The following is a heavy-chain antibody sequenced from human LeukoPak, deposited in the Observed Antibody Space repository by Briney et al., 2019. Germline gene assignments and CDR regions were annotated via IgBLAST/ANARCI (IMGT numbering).Heavy chain of an antibody. J-gene: IGHJ4*02. CDR3: AGVGATGLDY. V-gene: IGHV3-48*01. CDR2: ISSSSSTI. CDR1: GFIFSAYS. Sequence: PGGSLRLSCAASGFIFSAYSMNWVRQAPGKGLEWVSYISSSSSTIYYADSVKGRFTISRDNAKNSLYLQMNSLRAEDTAVYYCAGVGATGLDYWGQGTLVTVSS. D-gene: IGHD1-26*01.